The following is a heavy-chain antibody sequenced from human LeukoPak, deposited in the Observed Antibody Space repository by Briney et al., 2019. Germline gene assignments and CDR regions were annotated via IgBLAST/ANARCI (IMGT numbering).Heavy chain of an antibody. Sequence: ASVKVSCKASGYTFSSYGISWGRHAPGQGLEWMGWISAYNGNTNYAQKLQGRVTMSTDTSTSTAYMEPTSLRSDDTAVYYCARDLSGIVVVPAAVAWFDPWGQGTLVTVSS. CDR3: ARDLSGIVVVPAAVAWFDP. D-gene: IGHD2-2*01. CDR1: GYTFSSYG. J-gene: IGHJ5*02. CDR2: ISAYNGNT. V-gene: IGHV1-18*01.